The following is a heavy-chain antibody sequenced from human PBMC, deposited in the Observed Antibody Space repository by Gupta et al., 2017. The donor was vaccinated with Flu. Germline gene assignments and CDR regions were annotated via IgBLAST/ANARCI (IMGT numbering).Heavy chain of an antibody. CDR3: ARGIQPDYVWGSYRYTGDAFDI. V-gene: IGHV1-18*01. J-gene: IGHJ3*02. Sequence: QVQLVQSGAEVKKPGASVKVSCTASGYTFTSYGISWVRQAPGQGLEWMGWISAYNGNTNYAQKLQGRVTMTTDTSTSTAYMELRSLRSDDTAVYYCARGIQPDYVWGSYRYTGDAFDIWGQGTMVTVSS. CDR2: ISAYNGNT. D-gene: IGHD3-16*02. CDR1: GYTFTSYG.